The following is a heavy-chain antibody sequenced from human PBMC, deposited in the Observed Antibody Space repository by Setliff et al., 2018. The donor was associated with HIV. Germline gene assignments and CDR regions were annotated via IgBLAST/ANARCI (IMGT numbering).Heavy chain of an antibody. D-gene: IGHD6-13*01. J-gene: IGHJ5*02. V-gene: IGHV4-4*02. CDR2: IYHSGST. CDR3: AREAQYSSSWSGRRVTWFDA. Sequence: PSETLSLTCIVSGGSISNYYWWTWVRQPPGKGLEWIGEIYHSGSTNYNPSLKSRATISVDKSKNQFSLNLRSVTAADTAVYYCAREAQYSSSWSGRRVTWFDAWGQGTPVTVS. CDR1: GGSISNYYW.